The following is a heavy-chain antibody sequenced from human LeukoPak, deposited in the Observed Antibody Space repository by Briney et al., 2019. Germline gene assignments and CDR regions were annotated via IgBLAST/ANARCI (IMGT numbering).Heavy chain of an antibody. Sequence: GGSLRLSCAASGFTVSSNYMSWVRQAPGKGLEWVSVIYSGGSTYYADSVKGRFTISRDNSKNTLYLQMNSLRDEDTAVYYCARDWGFQDWYFGLWGRGTLVTVSS. D-gene: IGHD3-16*01. CDR1: GFTVSSNY. CDR3: ARDWGFQDWYFGL. CDR2: IYSGGST. V-gene: IGHV3-66*01. J-gene: IGHJ2*01.